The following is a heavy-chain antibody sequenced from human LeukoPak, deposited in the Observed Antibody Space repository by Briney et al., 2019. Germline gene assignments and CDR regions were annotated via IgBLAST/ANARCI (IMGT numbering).Heavy chain of an antibody. CDR1: GFTFSSYA. D-gene: IGHD2-2*01. V-gene: IGHV3-30*01. Sequence: GESLRLSCAASGFTFSSYAMHWVRQAPGKGLEWVAVISYDGSNKYYADSVKGRFTISRDNSKNTLYLQMNSLRAEDTAVYYCARDARYCSSTSCPTYFDYWGQGTLVTVSS. J-gene: IGHJ4*02. CDR3: ARDARYCSSTSCPTYFDY. CDR2: ISYDGSNK.